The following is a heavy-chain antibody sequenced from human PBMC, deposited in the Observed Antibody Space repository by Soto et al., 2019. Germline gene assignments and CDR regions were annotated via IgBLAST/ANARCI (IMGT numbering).Heavy chain of an antibody. CDR3: ARGDSTGSPTGWFDP. CDR2: ISSYNGDT. CDR1: GYTFTRYS. J-gene: IGHJ5*02. Sequence: QVQLVQSGAGVKKPGASVQVSCKASGYTFTRYSINWVRQAPGQGLEWVGWISSYNGDTKYAQKFQGRVTLTTDTSTTTTYMDLRSLTSDDTAVYFCARGDSTGSPTGWFDPWGQGTLVTVSS. V-gene: IGHV1-18*04. D-gene: IGHD6-19*01.